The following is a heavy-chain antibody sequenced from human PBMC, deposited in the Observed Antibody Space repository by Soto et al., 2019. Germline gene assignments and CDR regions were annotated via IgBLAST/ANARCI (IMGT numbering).Heavy chain of an antibody. CDR1: GFTFSSYG. J-gene: IGHJ4*02. V-gene: IGHV3-33*01. CDR3: ARDRYSSGWYDLDY. D-gene: IGHD6-19*01. Sequence: QVQLVESGGGVVQPGRSLRLSCAASGFTFSSYGMHWVRQAPGKGLEWVSVIWYDGSDKYYADSVKGRFTISRDNSKNTLYLQMHSLRAEDTAVYYCARDRYSSGWYDLDYWGQGTLVTVSS. CDR2: IWYDGSDK.